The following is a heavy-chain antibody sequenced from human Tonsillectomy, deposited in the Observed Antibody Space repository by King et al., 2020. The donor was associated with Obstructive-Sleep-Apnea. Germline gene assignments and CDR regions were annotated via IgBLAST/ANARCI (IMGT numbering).Heavy chain of an antibody. J-gene: IGHJ5*02. CDR3: TTDELYKSGGNWFDP. CDR2: IKSKSDGGTT. Sequence: VQLVESGGGLVKPGGSLRLSCAASGFTISKAWMSWVRQAPGKGLEWVGRIKSKSDGGTTDYVASVKGRFIISRDDSKNTLYVQMNSLKSEDTAVYYCTTDELYKSGGNWFDPWGQGTLVTVSS. D-gene: IGHD1-26*01. CDR1: GFTISKAW. V-gene: IGHV3-15*01.